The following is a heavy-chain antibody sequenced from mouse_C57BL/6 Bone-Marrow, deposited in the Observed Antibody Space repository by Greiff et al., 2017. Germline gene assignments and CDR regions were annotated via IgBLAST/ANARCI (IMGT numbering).Heavy chain of an antibody. J-gene: IGHJ3*01. CDR2: IDPENGDT. CDR3: TRIAY. CDR1: GFNIKDDY. Sequence: EVQVVESGAELVRPGASVKLSCTASGFNIKDDYMYWVKQRPEQGLEWIGWIDPENGDTEYASKFQGKATITIDTSSNTAYLQLSSLTSEDTAVYYCTRIAYWGQGTLVTVSA. V-gene: IGHV14-4*01.